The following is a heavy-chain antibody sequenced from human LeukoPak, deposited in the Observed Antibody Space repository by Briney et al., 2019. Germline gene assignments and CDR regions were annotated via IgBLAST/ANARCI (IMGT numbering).Heavy chain of an antibody. CDR3: ARTRLARSSDY. CDR2: IHYTGST. J-gene: IGHJ4*02. D-gene: IGHD2-21*01. CDR1: GGSISGGDYY. V-gene: IGHV4-30-4*01. Sequence: SETLSLTCTVSGGSISGGDYYWTWIRQPPGKVLEWIGYIHYTGSTSYNPSLKSRITISPDTSRNQFSLKLSSVTAADTAVYYCARTRLARSSDYWGQGTLVTVSS.